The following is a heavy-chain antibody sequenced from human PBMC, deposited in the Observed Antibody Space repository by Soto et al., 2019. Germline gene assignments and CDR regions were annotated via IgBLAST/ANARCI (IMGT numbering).Heavy chain of an antibody. J-gene: IGHJ4*02. V-gene: IGHV4-59*08. CDR3: ARVFGNTGSYYCDY. CDR1: GGSISSYY. Sequence: SETLSLTCTVSGGSISSYYWSWIRQPPGKGLEWIGNIYYSGSTNYNPSLKRRVIISVDTSKPEFSLNGGSVTAADTAVYYCARVFGNTGSYYCDYGGQGLLGTVYS. CDR2: IYYSGST. D-gene: IGHD1-26*01.